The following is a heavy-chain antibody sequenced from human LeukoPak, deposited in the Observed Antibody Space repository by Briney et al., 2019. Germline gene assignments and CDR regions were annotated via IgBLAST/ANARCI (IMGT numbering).Heavy chain of an antibody. CDR1: GFTFSSYA. CDR3: AKPDYGDYGLTWFDP. D-gene: IGHD4-17*01. Sequence: GGSLRLSCAASGFTFSSYAMSWVRQAPGKGLEWVAVISYDGSNKYYADSVKGRFTISRDNSKNTLYLQMNSLRAEDTAVYYCAKPDYGDYGLTWFDPWGQGTLVTVSS. CDR2: ISYDGSNK. J-gene: IGHJ5*02. V-gene: IGHV3-30*18.